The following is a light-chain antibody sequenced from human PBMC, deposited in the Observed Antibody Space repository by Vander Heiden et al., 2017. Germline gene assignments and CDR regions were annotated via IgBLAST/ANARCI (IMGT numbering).Light chain of an antibody. V-gene: IGKV3-11*01. CDR1: QSVSSY. CDR3: QQRNSLLS. CDR2: DAS. J-gene: IGKJ4*01. Sequence: EIVLTPSPGTLPLSPGEGATLPCRASQSVSSYLAWYQQQPGQPPRLLIYDASNRATGTPARFSGSGSGTDFTLTISRLAHEDFAVYYRQQRNSLLSFGGGTKVEIK.